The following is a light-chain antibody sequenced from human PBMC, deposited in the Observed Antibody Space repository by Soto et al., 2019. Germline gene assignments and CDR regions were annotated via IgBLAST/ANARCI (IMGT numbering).Light chain of an antibody. CDR3: QQYKDYET. V-gene: IGKV1-5*03. CDR1: QSISNW. Sequence: DIQMTQSPSTLSASVGDRVTITCRASQSISNWLAWYQQKPGKTPKLLIYKASNLESGAPSRFSGSGSGTEFTLTISSLQPDDFATYYCQQYKDYETFGQGTKVDNK. CDR2: KAS. J-gene: IGKJ1*01.